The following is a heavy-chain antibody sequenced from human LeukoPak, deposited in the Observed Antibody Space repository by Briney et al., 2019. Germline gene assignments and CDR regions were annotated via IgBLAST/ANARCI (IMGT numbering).Heavy chain of an antibody. D-gene: IGHD1-26*01. Sequence: GGSLRLSCAASGFTFGSYNMNWVRQAPGKGLEWVSSISSSSSYIYYGDSVKGRFTISRDNAKKSLYLQMNSLRAEDTAVYYCARSYSGSYNDASDIWGQGTMVTVSS. CDR1: GFTFGSYN. V-gene: IGHV3-21*01. CDR3: ARSYSGSYNDASDI. J-gene: IGHJ3*02. CDR2: ISSSSSYI.